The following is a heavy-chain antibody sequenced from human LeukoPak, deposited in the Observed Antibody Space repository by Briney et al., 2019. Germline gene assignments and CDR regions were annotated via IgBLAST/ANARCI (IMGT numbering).Heavy chain of an antibody. CDR3: ARAPPRYYCDSSGYYFDY. J-gene: IGHJ4*02. D-gene: IGHD3-22*01. V-gene: IGHV4-4*02. CDR2: IYHSGST. Sequence: SETLSLTCAVSGGSISSSNWWSWVRQPPGKGLEWIGEIYHSGSTNYNPSLKSRVTISVDKSKNQFSLKLSSVTAADTAVYYCARAPPRYYCDSSGYYFDYWGQGTLVTVSS. CDR1: GGSISSSNW.